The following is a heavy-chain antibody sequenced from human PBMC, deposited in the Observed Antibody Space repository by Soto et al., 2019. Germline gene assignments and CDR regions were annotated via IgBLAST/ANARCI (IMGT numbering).Heavy chain of an antibody. D-gene: IGHD5-12*01. Sequence: PSETLSLTCAVYGGSFSGYYWSWIRQPPGKGLEWIGEINHSGSTNYNPSLKSRVTISVDTSKNQFSLKLSSATAADTAVYYCARGRATIEIYNWFDPWGQGTLVTVSS. CDR1: GGSFSGYY. CDR2: INHSGST. V-gene: IGHV4-34*01. CDR3: ARGRATIEIYNWFDP. J-gene: IGHJ5*02.